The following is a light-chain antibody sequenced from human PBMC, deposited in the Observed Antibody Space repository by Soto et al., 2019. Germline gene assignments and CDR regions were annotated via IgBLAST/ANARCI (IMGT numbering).Light chain of an antibody. J-gene: IGKJ5*01. V-gene: IGKV3-11*01. CDR1: QTVYRY. CDR2: DPS. CDR3: QQRSDWPIT. Sequence: EIVLTQSPATLSLSPGERATLSCRASQTVYRYLAWYQQKPGQAPRLLIYDPSTRATGIPARFSGSGSGTAFTLTVSSVEPEDIAVYYSQQRSDWPITFGQGTRLEIK.